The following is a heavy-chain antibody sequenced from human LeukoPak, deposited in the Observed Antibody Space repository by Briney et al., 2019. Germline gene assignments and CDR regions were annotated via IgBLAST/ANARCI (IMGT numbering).Heavy chain of an antibody. CDR2: ISYDGSNK. V-gene: IGHV3-30*04. J-gene: IGHJ4*02. D-gene: IGHD2-2*01. CDR3: ARGYCSSTACPPCDY. CDR1: GFTFSTYT. Sequence: GGSLRLSCAASGFTFSTYTIHWVRQAPGKGLEWVAVISYDGSNKYYADSVKGRFTLSRDNSKDTLYLQMDCLRAEDTAVYSCARGYCSSTACPPCDYWGQGTLVTVSS.